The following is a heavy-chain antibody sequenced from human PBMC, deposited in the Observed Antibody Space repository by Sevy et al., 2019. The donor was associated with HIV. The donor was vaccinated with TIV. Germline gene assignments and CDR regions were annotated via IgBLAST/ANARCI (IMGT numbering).Heavy chain of an antibody. D-gene: IGHD3-10*01. CDR2: IRYDGTTK. J-gene: IGHJ3*01. CDR3: AKGLGMVQGALLSEDL. V-gene: IGHV3-30*02. CDR1: GFAFRSYG. Sequence: GGSLRLSCAASGFAFRSYGMHWVSQAPGKGLEWVAFIRYDGTTKYYADSVKGRFTISRDNSKNTLYLQMNSLRPEDTSVYYCAKGLGMVQGALLSEDLWGQGTMVTVSS.